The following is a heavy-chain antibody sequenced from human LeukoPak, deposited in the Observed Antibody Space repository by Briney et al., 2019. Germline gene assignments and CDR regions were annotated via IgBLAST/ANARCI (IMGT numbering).Heavy chain of an antibody. V-gene: IGHV4-38-2*02. D-gene: IGHD2-21*02. Sequence: PSETLSLTCTVSGYSISSGFYWGWIRQPPGKGLEWVGSIYHSGTTYYNPSLKSRVTMSVDTSKNQFSLKLNSVTAADTAVYYCARLFFDCCLNLGQGTMVTVSS. J-gene: IGHJ4*02. CDR1: GYSISSGFY. CDR3: ARLFFDCCLN. CDR2: IYHSGTT.